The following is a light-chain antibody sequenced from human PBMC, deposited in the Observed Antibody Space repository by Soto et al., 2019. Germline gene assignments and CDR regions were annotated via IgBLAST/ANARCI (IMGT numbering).Light chain of an antibody. CDR3: QSYDSSLSGYVI. CDR1: SSNIGAGYD. CDR2: GNS. V-gene: IGLV1-40*01. J-gene: IGLJ2*01. Sequence: QCVLTQPPSVSGAPGQRVTISCTGSSSNIGAGYDVHWYQQLPGTAPKLLIYGNSNRPSGVSVRFSGSKSGTSASLAITGLQAEDEADYYCQSYDSSLSGYVILGGGTQLTVL.